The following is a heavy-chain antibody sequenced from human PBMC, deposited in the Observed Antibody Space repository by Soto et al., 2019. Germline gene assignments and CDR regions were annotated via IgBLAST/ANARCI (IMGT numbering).Heavy chain of an antibody. J-gene: IGHJ4*02. D-gene: IGHD5-12*01. Sequence: GGSLRLSCAASGFTFSSYAMSWVRQAPGKGLEWVSSISGTGGSTYFADSVKGRFTISRDNSKNTLHLQMESLRAEDTAVYHCAKDRGFSGYDFLDCWGQGALVTVSS. V-gene: IGHV3-23*01. CDR1: GFTFSSYA. CDR2: ISGTGGST. CDR3: AKDRGFSGYDFLDC.